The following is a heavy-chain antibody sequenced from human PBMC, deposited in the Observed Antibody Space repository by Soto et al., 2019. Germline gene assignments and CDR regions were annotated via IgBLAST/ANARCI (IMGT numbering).Heavy chain of an antibody. V-gene: IGHV3-30-3*01. CDR3: ARSYSAPDIAAVDYY. CDR2: ISYDGSNK. D-gene: IGHD6-13*01. CDR1: GFTFSSYA. Sequence: GGSLRLSCAASGFTFSSYAMHWVRQAPGKGLEWVAVISYDGSNKYYADSVKGRFTISRDNSKNTLYLQMNSLGAEDTAVYYCARSYSAPDIAAVDYYCGQ. J-gene: IGHJ4*02.